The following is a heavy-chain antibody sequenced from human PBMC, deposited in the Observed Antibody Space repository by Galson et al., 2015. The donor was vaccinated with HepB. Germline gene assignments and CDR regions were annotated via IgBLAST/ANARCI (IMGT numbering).Heavy chain of an antibody. V-gene: IGHV2-5*02. J-gene: IGHJ5*02. CDR3: AHVTYYDFWTQGQGFDP. Sequence: PALVKPTQTLTLTCTFSGFSLSTSGVGVGWIRQPPGKALEWLALIYWDDDKRYSPSLKSRLTITKDTSKNQVVLTMTNMDPVDTATYYCAHVTYYDFWTQGQGFDPWGQGTLVTVSS. CDR2: IYWDDDK. D-gene: IGHD3-3*01. CDR1: GFSLSTSGVG.